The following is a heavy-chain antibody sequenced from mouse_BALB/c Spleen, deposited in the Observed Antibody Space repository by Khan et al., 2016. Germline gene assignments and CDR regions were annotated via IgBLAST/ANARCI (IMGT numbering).Heavy chain of an antibody. V-gene: IGHV2-9*02. CDR3: ARDQGGNYFDY. CDR1: GFSLTSYG. CDR2: IWAGGST. D-gene: IGHD1-1*02. Sequence: VQLKESGPGLVAPSQSLSITCTVSGFSLTSYGVHWVRQPPGKGLEWLGVIWAGGSTNYNSALMSRLSISKDNSKSQVFLKMSSLQTDDTAMYYCARDQGGNYFDYWGQGTTLTVSS. J-gene: IGHJ2*01.